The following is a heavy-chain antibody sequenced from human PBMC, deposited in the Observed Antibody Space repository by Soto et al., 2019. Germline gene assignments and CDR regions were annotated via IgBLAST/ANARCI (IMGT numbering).Heavy chain of an antibody. D-gene: IGHD5-18*01. Sequence: VGSLRLSCAASGFTFSSYAMTWVRQAPGKGLDWVSVITYNGDNTYYAGSVKGRFTISRDNSKDTVDLQMNSLRAEDTAIYYCARYIRGPTVFYFDFWGPGVLVTVSS. CDR1: GFTFSSYA. CDR2: ITYNGDNT. CDR3: ARYIRGPTVFYFDF. V-gene: IGHV3-23*01. J-gene: IGHJ4*02.